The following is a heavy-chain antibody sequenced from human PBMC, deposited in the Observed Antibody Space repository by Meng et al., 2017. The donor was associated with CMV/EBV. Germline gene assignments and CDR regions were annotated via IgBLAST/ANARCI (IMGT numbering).Heavy chain of an antibody. J-gene: IGHJ5*02. Sequence: RYAMHCVRQAPGQGLEWVAVLSYDGSTQYYADSVEGRFTLSRDNSKNTLYLQMNSLRAEDTAVYYCAREYYDFWSGYYTGAVGWFDPWGQGTLVTVSS. CDR1: RYA. CDR2: LSYDGSTQ. CDR3: AREYYDFWSGYYTGAVGWFDP. D-gene: IGHD3-3*01. V-gene: IGHV3-30-3*01.